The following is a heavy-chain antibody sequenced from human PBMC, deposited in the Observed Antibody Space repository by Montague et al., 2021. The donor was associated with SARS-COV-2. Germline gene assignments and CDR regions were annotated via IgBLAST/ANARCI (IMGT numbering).Heavy chain of an antibody. J-gene: IGHJ4*02. CDR1: GDSVWSNTAA. Sequence: CAISGDSVWSNTAAWNWIRQAPSGGLEWLGRTNYRSKWTSDYATSVEGRISIDPNTSKNQFFLHLRSVTPEDTGVYYCVRDTGSAQAGFDAWGQGTLVTVSS. V-gene: IGHV6-1*01. CDR3: VRDTGSAQAGFDA. D-gene: IGHD4-17*01. CDR2: TNYRSKWTS.